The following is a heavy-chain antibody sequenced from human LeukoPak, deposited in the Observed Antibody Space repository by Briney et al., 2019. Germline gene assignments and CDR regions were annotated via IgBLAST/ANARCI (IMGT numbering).Heavy chain of an antibody. CDR1: GFSFSTYN. CDR2: ITTSSTYI. Sequence: PGGSLRLSCAASGFSFSTYNMNWVRQAPGKGLEWVSSITTSSTYIYYADSVKGRFTISGDNAKNSLYLQMNSLRAEDTAVYYCARDPYSGSYGDYYYYYMDVWGKGTTVTISS. D-gene: IGHD1-26*01. CDR3: ARDPYSGSYGDYYYYYMDV. J-gene: IGHJ6*03. V-gene: IGHV3-21*01.